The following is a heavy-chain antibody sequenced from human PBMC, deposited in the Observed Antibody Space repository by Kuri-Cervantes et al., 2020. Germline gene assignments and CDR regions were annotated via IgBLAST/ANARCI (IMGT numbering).Heavy chain of an antibody. CDR1: GFTFSSYG. Sequence: GESLKISCAASGFTFSSYGMHWVRQAPGKGLEWVAVISYDGSNKYYADSVKGRFTISRDNSKNTLYLQMNSLRAEDTAVYYCAKDQGTYYDILTGYGWYYYYYGMDVWGQGTTVTVSS. D-gene: IGHD3-9*01. CDR2: ISYDGSNK. V-gene: IGHV3-30*18. J-gene: IGHJ6*02. CDR3: AKDQGTYYDILTGYGWYYYYYGMDV.